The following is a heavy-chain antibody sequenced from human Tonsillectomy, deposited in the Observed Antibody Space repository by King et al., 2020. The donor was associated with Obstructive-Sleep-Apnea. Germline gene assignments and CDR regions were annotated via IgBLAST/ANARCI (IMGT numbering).Heavy chain of an antibody. CDR1: GGSISSGGYY. V-gene: IGHV4-31*03. J-gene: IGHJ4*02. CDR3: ATYHYDILTGFLLGDY. CDR2: IYYSGST. D-gene: IGHD3-9*01. Sequence: VQLQESGPGLVKPSQTLSLTCTVSGGSISSGGYYWSWIRQHPGKGLEWIGYIYYSGSTYYNPSLKSRVTISVDTSKNQFSLKLSSVTAADTAVYYWATYHYDILTGFLLGDYWGQGTLVTVSS.